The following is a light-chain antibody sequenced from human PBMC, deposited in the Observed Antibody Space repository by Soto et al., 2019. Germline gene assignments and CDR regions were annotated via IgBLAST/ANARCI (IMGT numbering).Light chain of an antibody. Sequence: QSALTQPASVSGSPGQSITISCTGSSSDVGGYNYVSWYQQHPGKAPKLMIYDVSDRPSGVSSRFSGSKSGNTASLTISGLQAEDAADYYCSSYTTSSTVVFGGGTKLTVL. CDR1: SSDVGGYNY. J-gene: IGLJ2*01. V-gene: IGLV2-14*03. CDR2: DVS. CDR3: SSYTTSSTVV.